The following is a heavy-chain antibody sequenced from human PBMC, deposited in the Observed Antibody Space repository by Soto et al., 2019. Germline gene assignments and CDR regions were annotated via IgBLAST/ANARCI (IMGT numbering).Heavy chain of an antibody. V-gene: IGHV3-30-3*01. CDR1: GFTFSSYA. CDR3: AKVRTWGSSWYHYYSYYGMDV. J-gene: IGHJ6*02. CDR2: ISYDGSNK. D-gene: IGHD6-13*01. Sequence: GGSLRLSCAASGFTFSSYAMHWVRQAPGKGLEWVAVISYDGSNKYYADSVKGRFTISRDNSKNTLYLQMNSLRAEDTAVYYCAKVRTWGSSWYHYYSYYGMDVWGQGTTVTVSS.